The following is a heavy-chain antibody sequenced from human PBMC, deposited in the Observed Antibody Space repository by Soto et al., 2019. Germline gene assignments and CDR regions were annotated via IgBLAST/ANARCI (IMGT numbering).Heavy chain of an antibody. CDR2: TIPIFSTA. CDR3: ARAGENSSSCYMEFYYNYGMAV. V-gene: IGHV1-69*13. J-gene: IGHJ6*02. CDR1: GGTFSSYA. Sequence: SVKVSCKASGGTFSSYAIRWVRHAPVQGLERMGGTIPIFSTANYTQKFQGRVTITVDESTSTAYMELSSLRFEDSAVYYCARAGENSSSCYMEFYYNYGMAVWGQGTTVTVSS. D-gene: IGHD6-13*01.